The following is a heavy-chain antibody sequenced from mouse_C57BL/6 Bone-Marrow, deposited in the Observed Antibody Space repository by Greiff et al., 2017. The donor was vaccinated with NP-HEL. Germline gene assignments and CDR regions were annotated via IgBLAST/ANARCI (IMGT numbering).Heavy chain of an antibody. CDR1: GYTFTSYW. V-gene: IGHV1-59*01. J-gene: IGHJ2*01. CDR3: ARNYYGSSYDC. D-gene: IGHD1-1*01. CDR2: IDPSDSYT. Sequence: QVQLQQPGAELVRPGTSVKLSCKASGYTFTSYWMHWVKQRPGQGLEWIGVIDPSDSYTNYNQKFKGKATLTVDTSSSTAYMQLSSLTSEDSAVYYCARNYYGSSYDCWGQGTTLTVSS.